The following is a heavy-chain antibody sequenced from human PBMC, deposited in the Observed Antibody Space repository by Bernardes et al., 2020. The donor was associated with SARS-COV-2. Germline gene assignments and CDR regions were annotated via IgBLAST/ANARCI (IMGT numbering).Heavy chain of an antibody. V-gene: IGHV4-39*07. CDR3: VTLRFLEWMFTSDC. J-gene: IGHJ4*02. Sequence: SETLSLTCTVSGGSISSSSYYWGWLRRPPGKGLEWIGSMYYSGNTYYNPSLKSRVTISLDTSKNQFSLKLSSVTAADTAVYYCVTLRFLEWMFTSDCWGQGALGTVSS. D-gene: IGHD3-3*01. CDR2: MYYSGNT. CDR1: GGSISSSSYY.